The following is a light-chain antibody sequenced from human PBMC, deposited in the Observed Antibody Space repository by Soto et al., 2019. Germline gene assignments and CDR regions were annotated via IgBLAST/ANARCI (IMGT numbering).Light chain of an antibody. V-gene: IGKV3-20*01. Sequence: EIVLTQSPGTLSLSPGERATLSCRASQSVSSSYLAWYQQKPGQAPRLLIYGASSRATGIPDRFSGSGSGTDFTLTISGLEPEDFVVYFCQQYSTLPHTFGQGTKLEVK. CDR1: QSVSSSY. J-gene: IGKJ2*01. CDR2: GAS. CDR3: QQYSTLPHT.